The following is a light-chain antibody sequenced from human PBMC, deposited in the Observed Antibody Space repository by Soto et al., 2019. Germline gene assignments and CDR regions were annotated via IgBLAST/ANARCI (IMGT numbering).Light chain of an antibody. CDR3: SSYTSSPG. Sequence: QSVLTQPDSVSGSPGQSITISCTGTSSDVGGYNYVSWYQQHPGKAPKLMIYDVSNRPSGVSNRFSGSKSGNTASLTISGLQAEDEADYYCSSYTSSPGFGGGTKLTVL. V-gene: IGLV2-14*01. J-gene: IGLJ3*02. CDR2: DVS. CDR1: SSDVGGYNY.